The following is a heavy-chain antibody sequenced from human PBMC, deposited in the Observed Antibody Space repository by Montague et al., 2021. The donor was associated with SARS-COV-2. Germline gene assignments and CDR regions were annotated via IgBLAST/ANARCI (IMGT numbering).Heavy chain of an antibody. V-gene: IGHV4-61*02. CDR2: IYTTGST. CDR1: GDSITSDVSY. CDR3: ARDDFRWEFDC. Sequence: TLSLTCTVSGDSITSDVSYWSWMRQPAGMGLEWIGRIYTTGSTNYNPSLQSRLTISLDTSKNQFSLKLSSVTAADTAVYYCARDDFRWEFDCWGQGTLVTVSS. J-gene: IGHJ4*02. D-gene: IGHD1-26*01.